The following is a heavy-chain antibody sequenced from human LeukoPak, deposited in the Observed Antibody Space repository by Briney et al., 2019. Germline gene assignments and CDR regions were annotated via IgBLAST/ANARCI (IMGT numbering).Heavy chain of an antibody. CDR2: IYTSGST. CDR1: RGSISSGSYY. J-gene: IGHJ4*02. CDR3: ARDSLVEMATITDY. V-gene: IGHV4-61*02. D-gene: IGHD5-24*01. Sequence: SETLSLTCTVSRGSISSGSYYGSWIRQPAGKGLEWIGRIYTSGSTNYNPSLKSRVTISVDTSKNQFSLKLSSVTAADTAVYYCARDSLVEMATITDYWGQGTLVTVSS.